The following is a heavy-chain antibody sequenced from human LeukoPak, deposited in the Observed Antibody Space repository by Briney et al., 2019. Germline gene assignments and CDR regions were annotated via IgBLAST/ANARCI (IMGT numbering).Heavy chain of an antibody. Sequence: PGRSLRLSCAASGFTFDDYAMHWVRQAPGKGLEWVSGISWNSGSIGYADSVKGRFTISRDNAKNSLYLQMNSLRAEDTALYYCAKEEATTGYFDYWGQGTLVTVSS. V-gene: IGHV3-9*01. D-gene: IGHD1-26*01. CDR1: GFTFDDYA. CDR2: ISWNSGSI. J-gene: IGHJ4*02. CDR3: AKEEATTGYFDY.